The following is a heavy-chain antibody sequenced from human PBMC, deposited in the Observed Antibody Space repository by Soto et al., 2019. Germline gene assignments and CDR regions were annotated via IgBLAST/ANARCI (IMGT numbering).Heavy chain of an antibody. D-gene: IGHD3-22*01. CDR3: ARRHYDSSGYYYHFDY. J-gene: IGHJ4*02. Sequence: ASVKVSCKASGYTFTSYGISWVRQAPGQGLEWMGWISAYNGNTNYAQKFQGRVTITADESTSTAYMELSSLRSEDTAVYYCARRHYDSSGYYYHFDYWGQGTLVTVSS. CDR1: GYTFTSYG. CDR2: ISAYNGNT. V-gene: IGHV1-18*01.